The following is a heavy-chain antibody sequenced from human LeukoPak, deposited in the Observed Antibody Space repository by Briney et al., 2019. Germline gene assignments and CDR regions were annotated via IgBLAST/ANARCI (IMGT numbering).Heavy chain of an antibody. Sequence: GGSLRLSCAASGFTFSSYAMGWVRQAPGKGLEWVSAISGSGGSTYYADSVKGRFTISRDNSKNTLYLQMNSLRAEDTAVYYCATSCSSTSCSTGVFDYWGQGTLVTVSS. CDR1: GFTFSSYA. D-gene: IGHD2-2*02. CDR3: ATSCSSTSCSTGVFDY. V-gene: IGHV3-23*01. J-gene: IGHJ4*02. CDR2: ISGSGGST.